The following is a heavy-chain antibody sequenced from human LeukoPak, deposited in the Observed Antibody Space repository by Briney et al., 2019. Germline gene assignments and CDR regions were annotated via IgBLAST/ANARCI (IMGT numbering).Heavy chain of an antibody. V-gene: IGHV4-4*02. J-gene: IGHJ3*02. CDR2: IYHSGST. CDR3: GRFSGGYQSPLVYAFDI. D-gene: IGHD2-2*01. CDR1: GGSVSSSNW. Sequence: SETLSLTCAVSGGSVSSSNWWTWLRQPPGKGLEWIGEIYHSGSTNYNPSLKSRVTISVDKSKNQFSLRLNSVTAADTAVYYCGRFSGGYQSPLVYAFDIWGQGTMVNVSS.